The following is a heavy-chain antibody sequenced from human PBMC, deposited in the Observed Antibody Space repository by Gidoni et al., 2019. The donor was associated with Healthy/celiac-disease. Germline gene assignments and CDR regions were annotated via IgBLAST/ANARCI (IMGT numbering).Heavy chain of an antibody. CDR2: IDWDDDK. V-gene: IGHV2-70*15. CDR1: GFSLSTSGMC. D-gene: IGHD3-16*01. Sequence: QVTLRESGPALVKPTQTLTLTYTFSGFSLSTSGMCVSWLRQPPGKALEWLARIDWDDDKYYSTSLKTRLTISKDTSKNQVVLTMTNMDPVDTATYYCARMGEEGAFDIWGQGTMVTVSS. CDR3: ARMGEEGAFDI. J-gene: IGHJ3*02.